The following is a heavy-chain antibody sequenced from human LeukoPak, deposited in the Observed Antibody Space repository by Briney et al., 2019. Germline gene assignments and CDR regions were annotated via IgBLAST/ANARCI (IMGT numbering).Heavy chain of an antibody. CDR3: AKIAAAGNDYCYGMDV. CDR2: ISWNSGSI. D-gene: IGHD6-13*01. V-gene: IGHV3-9*01. Sequence: GGSLRLSCAASGFTFDDYAMHWVRQAPGKGLEWVSGISWNSGSIGYADSVKGRFTISRDNAKNSLYLQMNSLRAEDTALYYCAKIAAAGNDYCYGMDVWGQGTTVTVSS. CDR1: GFTFDDYA. J-gene: IGHJ6*02.